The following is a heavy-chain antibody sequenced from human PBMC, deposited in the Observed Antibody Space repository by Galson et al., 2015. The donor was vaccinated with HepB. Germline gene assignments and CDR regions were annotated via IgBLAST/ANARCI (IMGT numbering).Heavy chain of an antibody. CDR3: ARDFGWGSRRFDP. V-gene: IGHV3-30*03. J-gene: IGHJ5*02. Sequence: GLEWMTVILHDAHNRYYADSVEGRFTMSIDTSKNQFSLRLTSVTAVDTAVYYCARDFGWGSRRFDPWGQGTLVTVSS. CDR2: ILHDAHNR. D-gene: IGHD3-16*01.